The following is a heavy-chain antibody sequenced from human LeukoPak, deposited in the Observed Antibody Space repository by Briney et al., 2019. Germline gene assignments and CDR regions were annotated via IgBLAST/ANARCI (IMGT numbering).Heavy chain of an antibody. Sequence: PSETLSLTCAVYGGSFSGYYWSWIRQPPGKGLEWIGEINHSGSTNYNPSLKSRVTISVDTSTNQFSLKLSSVTAADAAVYYYARVPKSYCSGGSCYYAYYYYYMDVWGKGTTVTVSS. D-gene: IGHD2-15*01. V-gene: IGHV4-34*01. CDR2: INHSGST. CDR1: GGSFSGYY. J-gene: IGHJ6*03. CDR3: ARVPKSYCSGGSCYYAYYYYYMDV.